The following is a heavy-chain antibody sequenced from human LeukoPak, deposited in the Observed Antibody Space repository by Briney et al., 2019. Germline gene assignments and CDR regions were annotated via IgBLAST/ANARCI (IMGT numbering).Heavy chain of an antibody. CDR3: AKDRGPSSGWYFDY. J-gene: IGHJ4*02. D-gene: IGHD6-19*01. CDR2: IKQDGSEK. V-gene: IGHV3-7*03. CDR1: GFTFSSYW. Sequence: PGGSLRLSCAASGFTFSSYWMSWVRQAPGKGLEWVANIKQDGSEKYYVDSVKGRFTISRDNAKNSLYLQMNSLRAEDMALYYCAKDRGPSSGWYFDYWGQGTLVTVSS.